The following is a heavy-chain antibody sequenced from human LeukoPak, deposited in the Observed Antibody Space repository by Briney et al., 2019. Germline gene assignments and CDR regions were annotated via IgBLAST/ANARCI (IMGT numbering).Heavy chain of an antibody. D-gene: IGHD1-26*01. J-gene: IGHJ5*02. CDR2: INPTGGST. CDR1: GGIFSNYG. Sequence: ASVKVSCKTSGGIFSNYGINWVRQAPGQGLEWMGLINPTGGSTGYAQKFQGRVTMTRDMSTSTDYMELSSLRSEDTAIYYCARDNSVGDNAWWFDPWGQGTLVTVSS. CDR3: ARDNSVGDNAWWFDP. V-gene: IGHV1-46*01.